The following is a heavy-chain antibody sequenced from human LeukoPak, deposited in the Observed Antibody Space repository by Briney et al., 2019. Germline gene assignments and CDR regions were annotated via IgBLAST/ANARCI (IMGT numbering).Heavy chain of an antibody. V-gene: IGHV3-7*01. CDR1: GFTFSTYW. D-gene: IGHD4-23*01. Sequence: GGSLRLSCAASGFTFSTYWMSWVRQSPGKGLEWVANINQDGSEKNYVDSVKGRFTIFRDNAKNSLSLQMNSLGAEDTAVYYCARRTVVAREDYWGQGTLVTVSS. CDR3: ARRTVVAREDY. CDR2: INQDGSEK. J-gene: IGHJ4*02.